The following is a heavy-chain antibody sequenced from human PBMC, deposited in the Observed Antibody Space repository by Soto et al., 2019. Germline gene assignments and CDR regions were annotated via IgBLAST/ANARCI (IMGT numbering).Heavy chain of an antibody. CDR2: ISYDGSNK. Sequence: GGSLRLSCAASGFTFSSYAMHWVRQAPGKGLEWVAVISYDGSNKYYADSVKGRFTISRDNSKNTLYLQMNSLRVEDTAVYYCARAHARGVVTSNQSFWGQGTLVTVSS. CDR3: ARAHARGVVTSNQSF. CDR1: GFTFSSYA. D-gene: IGHD2-15*01. J-gene: IGHJ4*02. V-gene: IGHV3-30-3*01.